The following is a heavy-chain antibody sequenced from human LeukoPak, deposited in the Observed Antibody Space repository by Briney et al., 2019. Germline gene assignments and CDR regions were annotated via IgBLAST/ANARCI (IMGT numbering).Heavy chain of an antibody. CDR3: GRSPPGTIDY. Sequence: GGSLRLSCAASGFTFSDYYMSWIRQAPGKGLEWVSYISGSSSDTKYADSVKGRFTISRDNAKNSLWLQMNRRTDEAAAVYYSGRSPPGTIDYWGRGTLVTVSS. V-gene: IGHV3-11*03. J-gene: IGHJ4*02. D-gene: IGHD1-7*01. CDR2: ISGSSSDT. CDR1: GFTFSDYY.